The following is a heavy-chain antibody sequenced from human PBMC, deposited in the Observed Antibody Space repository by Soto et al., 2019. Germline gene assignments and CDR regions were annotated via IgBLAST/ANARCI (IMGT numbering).Heavy chain of an antibody. J-gene: IGHJ4*02. V-gene: IGHV5-51*01. CDR3: ARQEVGVSSGWPYYFDY. CDR2: IYPGDSDT. CDR1: GYSFTSYW. D-gene: IGHD6-19*01. Sequence: PGESLKISCKGSGYSFTSYWIGWVRQMPGKGLEWMGIIYPGDSDTRYSPSFQGQVTISADKSISTAYLQWSSLKASDTAMYYCARQEVGVSSGWPYYFDYWGQGTLVTVSS.